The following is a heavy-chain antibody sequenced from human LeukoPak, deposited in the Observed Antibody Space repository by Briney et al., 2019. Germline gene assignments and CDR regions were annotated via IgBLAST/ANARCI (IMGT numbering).Heavy chain of an antibody. D-gene: IGHD6-13*01. CDR2: INHSGST. CDR1: GGSFSGYY. CDR3: ATKQLARYNWFDP. Sequence: SETLSLTCAVYGGSFSGYYWSWIRQPPGKGLEWIGEINHSGSTNYNPSLKSRVTISVDTSKNQFSLKLSSVTAADTAVYYCATKQLARYNWFDPWGQGTLVTVSS. V-gene: IGHV4-34*01. J-gene: IGHJ5*02.